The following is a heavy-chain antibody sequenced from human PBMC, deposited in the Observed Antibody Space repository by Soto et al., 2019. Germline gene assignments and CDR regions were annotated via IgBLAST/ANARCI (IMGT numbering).Heavy chain of an antibody. J-gene: IGHJ4*02. D-gene: IGHD6-13*01. Sequence: QVQLVESGGGVVQPGRSLRLSCAASGFTFSSYGMHWVRQAPGKGLEWVAVISYDGSNKYYADSVKGRFTISRDNSKNTLYLQMNSLRAEDTAVYYCAKVGKRSSSWSIPDYWGQGTLVTVSS. CDR1: GFTFSSYG. CDR3: AKVGKRSSSWSIPDY. CDR2: ISYDGSNK. V-gene: IGHV3-30*18.